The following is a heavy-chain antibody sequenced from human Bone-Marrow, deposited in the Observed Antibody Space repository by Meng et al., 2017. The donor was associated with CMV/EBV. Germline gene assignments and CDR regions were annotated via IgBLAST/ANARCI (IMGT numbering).Heavy chain of an antibody. D-gene: IGHD2-15*01. Sequence: GESLKISCAASGFTFSDYYMSWIRQAPGKGLEWVSYISSSGSTIYYADSVKGRFTISRDNAKNSLYLQMNSLRAEDTAVYYCAREVVDPFYFDYWGQGTLVTVSS. CDR2: ISSSGSTI. CDR1: GFTFSDYY. J-gene: IGHJ4*02. CDR3: AREVVDPFYFDY. V-gene: IGHV3-11*04.